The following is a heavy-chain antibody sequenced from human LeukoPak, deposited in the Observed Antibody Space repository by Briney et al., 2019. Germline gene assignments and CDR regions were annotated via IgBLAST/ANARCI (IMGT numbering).Heavy chain of an antibody. CDR2: IYYSGST. D-gene: IGHD5-24*01. J-gene: IGHJ4*02. CDR1: GGSISSSSYY. Sequence: SSETLSLTCTVSGGSISSSSYYWGWIRQPLGKGLEWIGSIYYSGSTYYNPSLKSRVTISVDTSKNQFSLKLSSVTVADTPVYYCARRGDGYNLNYFSWGQGTLVTVSS. CDR3: ARRGDGYNLNYFS. V-gene: IGHV4-39*01.